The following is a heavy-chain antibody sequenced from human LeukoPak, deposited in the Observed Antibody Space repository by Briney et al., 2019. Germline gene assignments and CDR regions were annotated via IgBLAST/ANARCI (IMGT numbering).Heavy chain of an antibody. CDR3: ASESPGIAAAGQSNPYNWFDP. V-gene: IGHV3-23*01. CDR1: GFTFSSYA. Sequence: EPGGSLRLSCAASGFTFSSYAMSWVRQAPGKGLEWVSAISGSGGSTYYADSVKGRFTISRDNSKNTLYLQMNSLRAEDTAVYYCASESPGIAAAGQSNPYNWFDPWGQGTLVTVSS. D-gene: IGHD6-13*01. J-gene: IGHJ5*02. CDR2: ISGSGGST.